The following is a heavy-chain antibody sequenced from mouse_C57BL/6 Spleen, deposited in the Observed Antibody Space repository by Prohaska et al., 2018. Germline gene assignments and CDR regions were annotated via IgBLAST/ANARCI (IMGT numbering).Heavy chain of an antibody. V-gene: IGHV7-3*01. CDR3: ARYSSPYAMDY. CDR1: GFTFTDYY. CDR2: IRNKANGYTT. D-gene: IGHD1-1*01. J-gene: IGHJ4*01. Sequence: EVKLVESGGGLVQPGGSLSLSCAASGFTFTDYYMSWVRQPPGKALEWLCCIRNKANGYTTEYSASVKGRFTISRDNSQSILYLQMNALRAEDSATYYCARYSSPYAMDYWGQGTSVTVSS.